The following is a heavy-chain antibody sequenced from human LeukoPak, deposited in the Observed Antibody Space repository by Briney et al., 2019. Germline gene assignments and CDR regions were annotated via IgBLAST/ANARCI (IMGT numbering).Heavy chain of an antibody. D-gene: IGHD6-19*01. CDR1: GFTFSSYS. CDR2: ISSSSSYI. CDR3: ARGAGIAVAGQVDY. Sequence: GGSLRLSCAASGFTFSSYSMNWVRQAPGKGLEWVSSISSSSSYIYYADSVKGRFTISRDNAKNSLYLQMNSLRAGDTAVYYCARGAGIAVAGQVDYWGQGTLVTVSS. V-gene: IGHV3-21*01. J-gene: IGHJ4*02.